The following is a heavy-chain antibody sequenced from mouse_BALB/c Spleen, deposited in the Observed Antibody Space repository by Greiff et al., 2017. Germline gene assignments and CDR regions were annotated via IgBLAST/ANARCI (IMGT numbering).Heavy chain of an antibody. V-gene: IGHV1-5*01. CDR2: IYPGNSDT. CDR3: TGNYPYYYAMDY. D-gene: IGHD2-1*01. CDR1: GYSFTSYW. J-gene: IGHJ4*01. Sequence: VQLKQSGTVLARPGASVKMSCKASGYSFTSYWMHWVKQRPGQGLEWIGAIYPGNSDTSYNQKFKGKAKLTAVTSASTAYMELSSLTNEDSAVYYCTGNYPYYYAMDYWGQGTSVTVSS.